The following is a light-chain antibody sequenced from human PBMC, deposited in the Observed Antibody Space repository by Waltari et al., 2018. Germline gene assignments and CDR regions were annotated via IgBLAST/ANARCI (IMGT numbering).Light chain of an antibody. CDR1: ALPKNY. CDR2: EDN. CDR3: YSTDISGSHPV. V-gene: IGLV3-10*01. Sequence: SYELTQPPSVSVSPGQTARITCSGDALPKNYAYWYQQKSGQAPVLVIYEDNRRPSGIPERFSGSSSGTVATLTVGGAQVEDEADYYCYSTDISGSHPVFGGGTELTVL. J-gene: IGLJ3*02.